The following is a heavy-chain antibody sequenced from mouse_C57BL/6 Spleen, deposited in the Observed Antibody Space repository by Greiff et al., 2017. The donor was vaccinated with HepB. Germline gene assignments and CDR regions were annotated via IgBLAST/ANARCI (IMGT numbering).Heavy chain of an antibody. J-gene: IGHJ4*01. CDR2: INPNNGGT. D-gene: IGHD1-1*01. Sequence: EVQLQQSGPELVKPGASVKISCKASGYTFTDYYMNWVKQSHGKSLEWIGDINPNNGGTSYNQKFKGKATLTVDKSSSTAYMELRSLTSEDSAVYYCARSRLYYGSSSYAMDYWGQGTSVTVSS. V-gene: IGHV1-26*01. CDR3: ARSRLYYGSSSYAMDY. CDR1: GYTFTDYY.